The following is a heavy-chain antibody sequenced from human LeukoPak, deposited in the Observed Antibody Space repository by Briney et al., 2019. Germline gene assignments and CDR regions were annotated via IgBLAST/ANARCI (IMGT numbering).Heavy chain of an antibody. J-gene: IGHJ5*01. CDR1: GDSISSAYY. D-gene: IGHD2-15*01. CDR2: MYDGGSI. CDR3: ARRSCSGGTCYESRGWFDS. V-gene: IGHV4-38-2*02. Sequence: SETLSLTCSFSGDSISSAYYWGWIRQPPGKGLEWIGSMEWIGSMYDGGSIYYNPSLKSRVFISVDTSKKQLSLKVRSVTAADTAVYYCARRSCSGGTCYESRGWFDSWGQGTLVTVSS.